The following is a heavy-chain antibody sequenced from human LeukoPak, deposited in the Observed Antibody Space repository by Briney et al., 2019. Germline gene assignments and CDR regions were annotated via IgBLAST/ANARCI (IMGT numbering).Heavy chain of an antibody. CDR2: INHSGST. J-gene: IGHJ4*02. CDR1: GGSFSGYY. V-gene: IGHV4-34*01. D-gene: IGHD2-2*01. Sequence: SETLSLTCAVYGGSFSGYYWGWIRQPPGKGLEWIGEINHSGSTNYNPSLKSRVTISVDTSKNQFSLKLSSVTAADTAVYYCARGRNLIVPAAKYLFDYWGQGTLVTVSS. CDR3: ARGRNLIVPAAKYLFDY.